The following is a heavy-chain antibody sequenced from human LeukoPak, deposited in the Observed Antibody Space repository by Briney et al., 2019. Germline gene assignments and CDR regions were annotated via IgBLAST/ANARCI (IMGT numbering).Heavy chain of an antibody. J-gene: IGHJ3*01. Sequence: GGSLRLSCAAPGFTFISYGMHWVRQAPGKGLEWVAIIWYDGNTKYYSESVKGRFTISRDNSKNTLYLQMNSLRAEDTAVYYCAKSRTGHDAFDVWGQGTLVTVSS. D-gene: IGHD3/OR15-3a*01. V-gene: IGHV3-33*06. CDR2: IWYDGNTK. CDR1: GFTFISYG. CDR3: AKSRTGHDAFDV.